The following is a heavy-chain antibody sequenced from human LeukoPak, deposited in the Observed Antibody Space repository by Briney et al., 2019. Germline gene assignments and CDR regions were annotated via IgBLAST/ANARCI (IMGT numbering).Heavy chain of an antibody. J-gene: IGHJ4*02. V-gene: IGHV4-61*02. Sequence: SQTLSLTCTVSGGSISSGSYYWSWIRQPAGKGLEWIGRIYTSGSTNYNPSLKSRVTISVDTSKNQFSLKLSSVTAADTAVYYCARWGFGESFDYWGQGTLVTVSS. CDR2: IYTSGST. D-gene: IGHD3-10*01. CDR1: GGSISSGSYY. CDR3: ARWGFGESFDY.